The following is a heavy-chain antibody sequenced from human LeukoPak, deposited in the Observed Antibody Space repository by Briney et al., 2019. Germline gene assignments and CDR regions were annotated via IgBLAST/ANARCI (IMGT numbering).Heavy chain of an antibody. J-gene: IGHJ5*02. V-gene: IGHV4-59*05. Sequence: PSETLSLTCTFSGGSISSYYWSWIRQPPGKGLEWIGSIYYSGSTYYNPSLKSRVTISVDTSKNQFSLKLSSVTAADTAVYYCASVLPWGGWFDPWGQGTLVTVSS. CDR1: GGSISSYY. CDR2: IYYSGST. CDR3: ASVLPWGGWFDP. D-gene: IGHD3-10*01.